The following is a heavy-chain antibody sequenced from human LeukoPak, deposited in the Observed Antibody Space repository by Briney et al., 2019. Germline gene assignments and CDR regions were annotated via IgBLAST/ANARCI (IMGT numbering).Heavy chain of an antibody. CDR2: ISYDGGTK. CDR3: AREAGYCSSSSCYPIYSDY. Sequence: PGRSLRLSCAASGFTFSSYAMHWVRQAPGKGLEWVAVISYDGGTKYYADSVKDRFTISRDNSKNTLYLQMNSLRAEDTAVYYCAREAGYCSSSSCYPIYSDYWGQGTLVTVS. V-gene: IGHV3-30-3*01. D-gene: IGHD2-2*01. J-gene: IGHJ4*02. CDR1: GFTFSSYA.